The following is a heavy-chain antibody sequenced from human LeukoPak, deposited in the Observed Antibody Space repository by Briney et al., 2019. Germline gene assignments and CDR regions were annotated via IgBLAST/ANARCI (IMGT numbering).Heavy chain of an antibody. CDR1: GLSISSYY. D-gene: IGHD1-26*01. Sequence: PSETLSLTCTVSGLSISSYYWRWIRQSAGKGLEWIGRIYTSGSTNYNPSLKSRVTMSVDTSKNQFSLKLSSVTAADTAVYYCARNGGSGTYYDGSFDYWGQGTLVTVSS. V-gene: IGHV4-4*07. CDR3: ARNGGSGTYYDGSFDY. J-gene: IGHJ4*02. CDR2: IYTSGST.